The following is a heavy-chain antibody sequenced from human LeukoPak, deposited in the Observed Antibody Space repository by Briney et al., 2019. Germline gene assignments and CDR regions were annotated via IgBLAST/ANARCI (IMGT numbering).Heavy chain of an antibody. D-gene: IGHD5-24*01. CDR2: MYHSGST. CDR1: HYSISSGYY. Sequence: SETLSLTCTVSHYSISSGYYWGWIRQSPGKGLEWIGSMYHSGSTYYTPSLKSRVTISVDASKNQFSLKLSSVTAADTAVYYCARHRRVRRWLQFGNYFDYWGQGTLVTVSS. CDR3: ARHRRVRRWLQFGNYFDY. V-gene: IGHV4-38-2*02. J-gene: IGHJ4*02.